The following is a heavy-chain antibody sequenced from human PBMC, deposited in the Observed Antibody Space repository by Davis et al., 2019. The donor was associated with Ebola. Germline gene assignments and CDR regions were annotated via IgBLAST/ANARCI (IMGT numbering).Heavy chain of an antibody. J-gene: IGHJ4*02. CDR1: GYTFTSYG. CDR2: MNPNSGHT. D-gene: IGHD4-17*01. CDR3: ARITDYYGDSGY. V-gene: IGHV1-8*02. Sequence: AASVKVSCKASGYTFTSYGISWVRQAPGQGLEWMGWMNPNSGHTGDAQKFQGRVTMTRNTSISTAYMELSSLTSEDTAVYFCARITDYYGDSGYWGQGTLVTVSS.